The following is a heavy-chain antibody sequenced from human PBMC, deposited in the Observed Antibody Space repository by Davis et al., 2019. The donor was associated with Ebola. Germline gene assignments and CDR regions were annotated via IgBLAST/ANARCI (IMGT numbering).Heavy chain of an antibody. CDR1: GYTFTSYG. J-gene: IGHJ1*01. CDR3: ARGLELRLGYFQH. CDR2: IIPILGIA. V-gene: IGHV1-69*10. D-gene: IGHD1-7*01. Sequence: SVKVSCQASGYTFTSYGISWVRQAPGQGLEWMGGIIPILGIANYAQKFQGRVTITADESTSTAYMELRSLRYEDTAVYYCARGLELRLGYFQHWGQGTLVTVSS.